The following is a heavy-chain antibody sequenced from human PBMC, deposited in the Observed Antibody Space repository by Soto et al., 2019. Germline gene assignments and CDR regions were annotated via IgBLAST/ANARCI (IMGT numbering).Heavy chain of an antibody. CDR3: ARESYGYYGMDV. Sequence: ASVKVSCKASGGTFSSYAISWVRQAPGQGLEWMGGIIPIFGTANYAQKFQGRVLITADKSTSTAYIELSSMRAEDTAVSYCARESYGYYGMDVWGQGTTVTVSS. CDR1: GGTFSSYA. D-gene: IGHD5-18*01. CDR2: IIPIFGTA. V-gene: IGHV1-69*06. J-gene: IGHJ6*02.